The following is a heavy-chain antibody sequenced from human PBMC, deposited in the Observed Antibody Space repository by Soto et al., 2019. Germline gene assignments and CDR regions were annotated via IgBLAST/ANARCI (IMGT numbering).Heavy chain of an antibody. J-gene: IGHJ4*02. Sequence: GSLRLSCAASGFAFDHYTMSWVRQAPGKGLEWVASISSIGSNIHYAESLKGRFTVPRDNAKNSLYLQMDSLRAEDSAVYHCARVFCSSSSCYYFDQWGQGTQVTVSS. CDR1: GFAFDHYT. CDR3: ARVFCSSSSCYYFDQ. V-gene: IGHV3-21*01. CDR2: ISSIGSNI. D-gene: IGHD2-2*01.